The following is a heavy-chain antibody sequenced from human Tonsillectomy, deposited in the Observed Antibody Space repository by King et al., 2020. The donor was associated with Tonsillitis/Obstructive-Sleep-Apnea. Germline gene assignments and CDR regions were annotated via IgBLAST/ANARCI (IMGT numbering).Heavy chain of an antibody. J-gene: IGHJ4*02. V-gene: IGHV4-34*01. CDR3: ARSTMFGVVITPLYFDY. CDR2: INHSGSS. D-gene: IGHD3-3*01. Sequence: VQLQQWGAGLLKPSETLSLTCAVYGGSFSGYYWSWIRQPPGKGLEWIGEINHSGSSNYNPSLKSRVTISVDTSKNQFSLNLTSVTAAGPAVYYCARSTMFGVVITPLYFDYWGQGTLVTVSS. CDR1: GGSFSGYY.